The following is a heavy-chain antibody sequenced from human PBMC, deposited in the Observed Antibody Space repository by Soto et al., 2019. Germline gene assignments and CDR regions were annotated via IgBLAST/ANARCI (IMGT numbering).Heavy chain of an antibody. V-gene: IGHV3-23*01. CDR1: GSTFSNYA. Sequence: ESGGGLVQPGGSLRLSCAASGSTFSNYAIAWVRQAPGKGLEWVSGISGSGGTTYYADSVKGRFTISRDNSKDTLHLQMNSLRAEDTAVYYCAKTPRQWLVYFDYWGQGALVTVSS. CDR2: ISGSGGTT. D-gene: IGHD6-19*01. J-gene: IGHJ4*02. CDR3: AKTPRQWLVYFDY.